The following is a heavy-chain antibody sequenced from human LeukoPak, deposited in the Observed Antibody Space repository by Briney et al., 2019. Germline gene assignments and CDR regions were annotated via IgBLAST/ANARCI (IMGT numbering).Heavy chain of an antibody. D-gene: IGHD6-13*01. CDR2: IIPIFGTA. Sequence: SVKVSCKASGGTFSSYAISWVRQAPGQGLEWMGGIIPIFGTANYAQKFQGRVTITADESTSTAYMELSSLRSEDTAVYYCARDSLAAAGTGAFDIWGQGTMVTVSS. V-gene: IGHV1-69*13. CDR3: ARDSLAAAGTGAFDI. J-gene: IGHJ3*02. CDR1: GGTFSSYA.